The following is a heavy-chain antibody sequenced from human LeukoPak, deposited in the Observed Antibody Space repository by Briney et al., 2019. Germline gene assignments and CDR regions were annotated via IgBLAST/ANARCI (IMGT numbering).Heavy chain of an antibody. CDR2: IYYSGST. CDR3: ARGGTTVTPGLLWFDP. CDR1: GGSISSHY. D-gene: IGHD4-17*01. V-gene: IGHV4-59*11. Sequence: PSETLSLTCSVSGGSISSHYWSWIRQPPGKGLEWIGYIYYSGSTKYNPSLKSRVTISVDTSKNQFSLKLSSVTAKDTAVYYCARGGTTVTPGLLWFDPWGQGTLVTVSS. J-gene: IGHJ5*02.